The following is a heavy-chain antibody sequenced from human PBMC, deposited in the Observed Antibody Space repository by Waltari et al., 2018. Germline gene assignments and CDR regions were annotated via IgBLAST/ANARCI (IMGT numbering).Heavy chain of an antibody. J-gene: IGHJ4*02. D-gene: IGHD6-19*01. CDR2: LSGSGVST. CDR1: GFTFTRYA. V-gene: IGHV3-23*01. Sequence: EVQLLESGGGLVRPGGSLRLSWAASGFTFTRYAMSWVRQAPGKGLEWVSGLSGSGVSTYYADSVKGRFTISRDNSRNTLYLQMNSLSAEDTAVYYCARDRGAVAGNGFDYWGQGTLVTVSS. CDR3: ARDRGAVAGNGFDY.